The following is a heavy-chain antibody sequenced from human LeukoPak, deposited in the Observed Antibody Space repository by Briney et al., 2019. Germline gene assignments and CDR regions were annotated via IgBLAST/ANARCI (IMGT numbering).Heavy chain of an antibody. CDR3: ARDFSGSLDY. Sequence: GRSLRLSCAASGFTFSSYGMHWVRQAPGKGLEWVAVIWYDGSNKYYADSVKGRFSISRDNSKNTVYLQMNSLRADDTAVYYCARDFSGSLDYWGQGTLVTVSS. J-gene: IGHJ4*02. CDR1: GFTFSSYG. V-gene: IGHV3-33*01. CDR2: IWYDGSNK. D-gene: IGHD3-22*01.